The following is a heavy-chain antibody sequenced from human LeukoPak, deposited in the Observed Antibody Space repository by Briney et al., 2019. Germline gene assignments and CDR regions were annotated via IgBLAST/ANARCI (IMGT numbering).Heavy chain of an antibody. CDR1: GFTFSSYW. CDR3: ATDYDILIDDAFDI. Sequence: GGSLRLSCAASGFTFSSYWMHWVRQAPGKGLEWVSYISSRGSSIYYADSVKGRFIISRDNAKNSLYLQLNNLRAEDTAVYYCATDYDILIDDAFDIWGQGTVVTVSS. CDR2: ISSRGSSI. V-gene: IGHV3-48*04. J-gene: IGHJ3*02. D-gene: IGHD3-9*01.